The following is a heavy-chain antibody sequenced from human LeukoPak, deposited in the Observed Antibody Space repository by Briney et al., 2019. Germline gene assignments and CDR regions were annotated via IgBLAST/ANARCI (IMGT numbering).Heavy chain of an antibody. CDR3: ARVLGGTFDY. Sequence: SETLSLTCTVSGGSISSGSYYWSWIRQPAGKGLEWIGRIYTGGSTNYNPSLKSRVTISVDTSKNQFSLKLSSVTAADTAVYYCARVLGGTFDYWGQGTLVTVSS. J-gene: IGHJ4*02. V-gene: IGHV4-61*02. CDR2: IYTGGST. D-gene: IGHD4/OR15-4a*01. CDR1: GGSISSGSYY.